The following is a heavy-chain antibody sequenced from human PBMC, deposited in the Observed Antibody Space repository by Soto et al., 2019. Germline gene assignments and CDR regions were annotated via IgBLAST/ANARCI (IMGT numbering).Heavy chain of an antibody. CDR2: ISSSSSYT. CDR1: GFTFSDYY. D-gene: IGHD6-19*01. J-gene: IGHJ4*02. V-gene: IGHV3-11*03. Sequence: PGGSLRLSCAASGFTFSDYYMSWIRQAPGKGLEWVSYISSSSSYTNYADSVKGRFTISRDNSKNTLYLQMNSLRAEDTAVYYCAKTVSGWYQYYFDYWGQGTLVTVSS. CDR3: AKTVSGWYQYYFDY.